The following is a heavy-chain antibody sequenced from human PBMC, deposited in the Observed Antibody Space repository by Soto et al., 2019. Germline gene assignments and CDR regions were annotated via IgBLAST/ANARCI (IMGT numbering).Heavy chain of an antibody. D-gene: IGHD6-13*01. CDR3: ARDTSSTSLRAEYFQF. V-gene: IGHV4-39*01. J-gene: IGHJ1*01. Sequence: PSETLSLTCTISGGSISSSAHYWGWIRQPPGKGLEWIGSIYYSGSTYYNPSLKSRVTISADTSKNQFSLRLTSVTAADTAVYYCARDTSSTSLRAEYFQFWGQGTQVTVSS. CDR1: GGSISSSAHY. CDR2: IYYSGST.